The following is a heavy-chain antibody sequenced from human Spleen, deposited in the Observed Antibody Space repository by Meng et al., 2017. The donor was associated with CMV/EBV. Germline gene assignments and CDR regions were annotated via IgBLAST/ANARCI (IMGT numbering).Heavy chain of an antibody. CDR2: HIPILRMT. Sequence: SVKVSCKASGGTFSSNTINWVRQAPGQGLEWMGGHIPILRMTNYAQNFKGRVTITADKSTSTAYMELSSLRSEDTAVYYCARDRSGDGYNYYYYGMDVWGQGTTVTVSS. CDR1: GGTFSSNT. J-gene: IGHJ6*02. D-gene: IGHD5-24*01. V-gene: IGHV1-69*10. CDR3: ARDRSGDGYNYYYYGMDV.